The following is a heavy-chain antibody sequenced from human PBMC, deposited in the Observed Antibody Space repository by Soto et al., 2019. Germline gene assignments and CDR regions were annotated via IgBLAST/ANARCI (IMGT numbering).Heavy chain of an antibody. CDR1: GYIFTNYG. D-gene: IGHD2-8*02. V-gene: IGHV1-18*01. CDR2: ISAYIGHT. CDR3: AAGVKPGALLAFDI. Sequence: QVQLVQSEAEVKKPGASVNVSCKASGYIFTNYGVTWVRQAPGQGLEWMGGISAYIGHTNYAQKFQGRVTMTTDTSTPTVYMELRSRRSDDTAAYFCAAGVKPGALLAFDIWGLGTRVTV. J-gene: IGHJ3*02.